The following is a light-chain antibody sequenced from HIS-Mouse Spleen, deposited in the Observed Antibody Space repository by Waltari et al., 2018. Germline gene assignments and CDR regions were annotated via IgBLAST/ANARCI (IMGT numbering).Light chain of an antibody. CDR1: KLGDKY. Sequence: SYELTQPPSVSVSPGQTASITCPGDKLGDKYACWYQQKPGQSPVLVIYQDSQRPSGIPARFSGSNSRKTATLTVSGTQAIDEADYCCQAWDSSYSVFGGGTKLTVL. J-gene: IGLJ2*01. CDR3: QAWDSSYSV. V-gene: IGLV3-1*01. CDR2: QDS.